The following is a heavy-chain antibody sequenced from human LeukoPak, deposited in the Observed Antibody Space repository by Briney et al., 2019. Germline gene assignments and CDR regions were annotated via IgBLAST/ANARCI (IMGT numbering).Heavy chain of an antibody. CDR2: INHSGST. CDR1: GGSFSGYY. D-gene: IGHD2-8*01. CDR3: ARLPRTYPIPHYGMDV. V-gene: IGHV4-34*01. J-gene: IGHJ6*02. Sequence: SETLSLTCAVYGGSFSGYYWSWIRQPPGKGLEWIGEINHSGSTNYNPSLKSRVTISVDTSKNQFSLKLSSVTAADTAVYYCARLPRTYPIPHYGMDVWGQGTTVTVSS.